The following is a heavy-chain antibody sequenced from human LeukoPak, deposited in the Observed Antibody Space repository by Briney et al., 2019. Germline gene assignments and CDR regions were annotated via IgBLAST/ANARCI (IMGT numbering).Heavy chain of an antibody. D-gene: IGHD5-12*01. CDR1: GFTFSSYA. V-gene: IGHV3-23*01. J-gene: IGHJ4*02. CDR2: ISGSGGST. CDR3: ANSRTPSGLRRLFDY. Sequence: HPGGSLRLSCAASGFTFSSYAMSWVRQAPGKGLEGVSAISGSGGSTYYADSVKGRCTISRDNSKNTLYLQMNSLRAEDTAVYSCANSRTPSGLRRLFDYWGQGTLVTVPS.